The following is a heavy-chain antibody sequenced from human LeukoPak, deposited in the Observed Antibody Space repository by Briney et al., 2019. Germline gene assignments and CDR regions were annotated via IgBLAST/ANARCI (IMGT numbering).Heavy chain of an antibody. Sequence: PSETLSLTCTVSGGSISSYYWSWIRQPPGKGLEWIGYIYYSGSTNYNPSLKSRVTTSVDTSKNQFSLKLSSVTAADTAVYYCAGAQWYYYDSSGYQPWGQGTLVTVSS. V-gene: IGHV4-59*01. CDR3: AGAQWYYYDSSGYQP. CDR2: IYYSGST. CDR1: GGSISSYY. D-gene: IGHD3-22*01. J-gene: IGHJ4*02.